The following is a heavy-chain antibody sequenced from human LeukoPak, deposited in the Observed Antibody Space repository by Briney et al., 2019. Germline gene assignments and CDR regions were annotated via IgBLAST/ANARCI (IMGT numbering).Heavy chain of an antibody. Sequence: SETLSLTCAVYGGPFSGYYWSWIRQPPGKGLEWIGEINHSGSTNYNPSLKSRVTISVDTSKNQFSLKLSSVTAADTAVYYCARRVGIAAAGIDYWGQGTLVTVSS. CDR2: INHSGST. V-gene: IGHV4-34*01. CDR1: GGPFSGYY. J-gene: IGHJ4*02. D-gene: IGHD6-13*01. CDR3: ARRVGIAAAGIDY.